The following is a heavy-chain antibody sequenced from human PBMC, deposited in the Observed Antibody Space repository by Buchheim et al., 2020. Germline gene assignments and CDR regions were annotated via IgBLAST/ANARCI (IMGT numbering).Heavy chain of an antibody. J-gene: IGHJ4*02. CDR3: VRKDFARSHIIMVRSPDNSFDY. CDR2: IYWADDK. V-gene: IGHV2-5*04. Sequence: QITLKESGPTLVKPTQTLTLTCTFSGFSLDTSGVGVGWIRQPPGKALEWLALIYWADDKRYSPSLQNRVTIAKDTSKNQVGLSMTNMDPVDTGTYYCVRKDFARSHIIMVRSPDNSFDYWGQGTL. CDR1: GFSLDTSGVG. D-gene: IGHD3-10*01.